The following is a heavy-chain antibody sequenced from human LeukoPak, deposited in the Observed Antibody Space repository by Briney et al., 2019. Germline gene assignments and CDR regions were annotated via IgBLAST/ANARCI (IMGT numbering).Heavy chain of an antibody. CDR2: INPNSGGT. V-gene: IGHV1-2*02. J-gene: IGHJ6*03. CDR3: ARRYYYDSSGYYKNYYYYYMDV. D-gene: IGHD3-22*01. Sequence: ASVKVSCKASGYTFTGYYMHWVRQAPGQGLEWMGWINPNSGGTNYAQKFQGRVTMTRDTSISTAYMELSRLRSDDTAVYYCARRYYYDSSGYYKNYYYYYMDVWGKGTTVTVSS. CDR1: GYTFTGYY.